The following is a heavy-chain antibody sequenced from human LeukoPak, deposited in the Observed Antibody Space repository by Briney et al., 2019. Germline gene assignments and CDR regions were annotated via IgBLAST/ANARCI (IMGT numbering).Heavy chain of an antibody. J-gene: IGHJ4*02. D-gene: IGHD6-19*01. V-gene: IGHV3-7*01. CDR1: GFTFSTYW. CDR3: ARSLRVAVAASH. Sequence: PGGSLRLSCAASGFTFSTYWMSWVRQAPGKGLEWVANIKQDGSEKYYLDSLKGRFTISRDNAKNSLYLQMNSLTAEDTAIYYCARSLRVAVAASHWGQGTLVTVSS. CDR2: IKQDGSEK.